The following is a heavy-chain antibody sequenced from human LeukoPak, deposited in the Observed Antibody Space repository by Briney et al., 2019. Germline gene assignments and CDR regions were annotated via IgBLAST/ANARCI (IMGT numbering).Heavy chain of an antibody. Sequence: PSETLSLTCAVYGGSFSGYYWSWIRQPPGKGLEWIGAINHSGSTNYNPSLKSRVTISVDTSKNQFSLKLSSVTAADTAVYYCARGSENYYDSSGLDYWGQGTLVTVSS. CDR3: ARGSENYYDSSGLDY. D-gene: IGHD3-22*01. CDR1: GGSFSGYY. CDR2: INHSGST. V-gene: IGHV4-34*01. J-gene: IGHJ4*02.